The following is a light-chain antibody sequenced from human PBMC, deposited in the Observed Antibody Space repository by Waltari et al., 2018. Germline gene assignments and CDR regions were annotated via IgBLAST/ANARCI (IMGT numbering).Light chain of an antibody. CDR3: SSYTSSSKGV. J-gene: IGLJ2*01. CDR1: SSDVGGYNY. CDR2: EVS. V-gene: IGLV2-14*01. Sequence: QSALTQPASVSGSPGQSITISCTGTSSDVGGYNYVPWYHQHPGKAPKLMIYEVSNRPSGVSNRFSGSKSGNTASLTISGLQAEDEADYYCSSYTSSSKGVFGGGTKLTVL.